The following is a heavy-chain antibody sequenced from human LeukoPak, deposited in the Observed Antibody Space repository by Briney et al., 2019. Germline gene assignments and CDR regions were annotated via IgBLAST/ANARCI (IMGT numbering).Heavy chain of an antibody. CDR3: ATSAKDTRFSYSSSWYRVAFDI. D-gene: IGHD6-13*01. V-gene: IGHV3-23*01. CDR2: ISGSGGST. J-gene: IGHJ3*02. CDR1: GFTFSSYA. Sequence: GGSLRLSCAASGFTFSSYAMSWVRQAPGKGLEWVSAISGSGGSTYYADSVKGRFTISRDNSKNTLYLQMNSLRAEDTAVYYCATSAKDTRFSYSSSWYRVAFDIWGQGTMVTVSS.